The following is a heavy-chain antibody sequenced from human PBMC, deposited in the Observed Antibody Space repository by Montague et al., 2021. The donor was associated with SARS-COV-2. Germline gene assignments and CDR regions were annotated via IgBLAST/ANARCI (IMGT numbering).Heavy chain of an antibody. Sequence: SETLSLTCAVHGTSFSGYYWNWIRQPPGKGLEWIGEINHGGSTKXSPSLKSRLTISADTSKNQFSLKLTSVAAADTAVYYCARLRDGVVPSPILGVGPYYSSSYMDVWGRGTTVPVSS. CDR3: ARLRDGVVPSPILGVGPYYSSSYMDV. J-gene: IGHJ6*03. V-gene: IGHV4-34*01. CDR1: GTSFSGYY. CDR2: INHGGST. D-gene: IGHD3-10*01.